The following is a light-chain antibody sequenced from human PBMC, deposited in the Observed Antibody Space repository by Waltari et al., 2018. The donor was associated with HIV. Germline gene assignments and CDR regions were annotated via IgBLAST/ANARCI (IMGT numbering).Light chain of an antibody. J-gene: IGKJ1*01. CDR1: QSISNW. V-gene: IGKV1-5*03. Sequence: DIQMTQSLSTLSASMGDRVSITCRASQSISNWLAWYQQKPGQDPKLLIYRASTLESGVPSRFSGSGSGTEFTLTINNLQPDDFATYYCQQYSAFPWTFGQGAKVEIK. CDR3: QQYSAFPWT. CDR2: RAS.